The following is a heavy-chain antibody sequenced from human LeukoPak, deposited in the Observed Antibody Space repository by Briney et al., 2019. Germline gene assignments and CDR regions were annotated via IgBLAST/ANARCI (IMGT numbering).Heavy chain of an antibody. CDR2: IRYDGSNK. Sequence: GGSLRLSCAASGFTFSSYGMHWVRQAPGKGLEWVAFIRYDGSNKYYADSVKGRFTISRDNSKNTLYLQMNSLRAEDTAVYYCAKGGIPISSSWYGPTYYYYYMDVWGKGTTVTISS. V-gene: IGHV3-30*02. J-gene: IGHJ6*03. D-gene: IGHD6-13*01. CDR3: AKGGIPISSSWYGPTYYYYYMDV. CDR1: GFTFSSYG.